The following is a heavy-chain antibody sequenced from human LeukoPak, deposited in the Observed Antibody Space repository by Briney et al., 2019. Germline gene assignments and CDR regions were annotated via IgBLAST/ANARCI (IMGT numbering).Heavy chain of an antibody. Sequence: PGGSLRLSCAASGFTFSDHYMDWVRQAPGKGLEWVGRTRNKANSYTTEYAASVKGRFTISRDDSKNSLYLQMNSLKTEDTAVYYCARGTYSSGWYHFYYYGMDVWGQGTTVTVSS. CDR3: ARGTYSSGWYHFYYYGMDV. J-gene: IGHJ6*02. D-gene: IGHD6-19*01. CDR1: GFTFSDHY. V-gene: IGHV3-72*01. CDR2: TRNKANSYTT.